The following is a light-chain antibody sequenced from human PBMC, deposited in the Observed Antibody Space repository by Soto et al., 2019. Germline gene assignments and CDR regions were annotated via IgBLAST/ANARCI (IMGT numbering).Light chain of an antibody. CDR3: SSYTSSSTLDYV. CDR1: SSDVGGYNY. J-gene: IGLJ1*01. Sequence: QSVLTQPGSVSGSPGQSITISCTGTSSDVGGYNYVSWHQQHPGKAPKVLIYEVSDRPSGVSDRFSGSKSGNTASLTISGLQAEDEADYYCSSYTSSSTLDYVFGTGTKV. CDR2: EVS. V-gene: IGLV2-14*01.